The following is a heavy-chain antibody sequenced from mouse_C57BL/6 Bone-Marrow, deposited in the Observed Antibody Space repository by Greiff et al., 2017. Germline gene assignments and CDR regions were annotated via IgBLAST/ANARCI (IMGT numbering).Heavy chain of an antibody. CDR1: GFTFSSYA. V-gene: IGHV5-4*01. J-gene: IGHJ1*03. CDR2: ISDGGSYT. Sequence: EVKLVESGGGLVKPGGSLKLSCAASGFTFSSYAMSWVRQTPEKRLEWVATISDGGSYTYYPDNVKGRFTISRDNAKNNLYLQMGHLKSEDTAMYYCARDECYWYFDVWGTGTTVTVSS. CDR3: ARDECYWYFDV.